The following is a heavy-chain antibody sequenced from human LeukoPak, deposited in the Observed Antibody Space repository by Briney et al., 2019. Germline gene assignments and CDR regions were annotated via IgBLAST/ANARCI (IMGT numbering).Heavy chain of an antibody. CDR1: GGTFSSYT. V-gene: IGHV1-69*04. CDR2: IIPILGIA. Sequence: SVTVSCKASGGTFSSYTISWVRQAPGQGLEWMGRIIPILGIANYAQKFQGRVTITADKSTSTAYMELSSLRSEDTAVYYCAREQPREERATLDNDYWGQGTLVTVSS. J-gene: IGHJ4*02. D-gene: IGHD5-24*01. CDR3: AREQPREERATLDNDY.